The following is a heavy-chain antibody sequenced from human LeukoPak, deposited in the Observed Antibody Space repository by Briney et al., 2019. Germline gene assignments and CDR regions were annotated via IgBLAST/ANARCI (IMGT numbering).Heavy chain of an antibody. D-gene: IGHD3-22*01. Sequence: SETLSLTCTVSGXSISSGGYYWSWIRQHPGTGLEWIGYIHYSGSTYYNSSLKSRVTISVDTSKNQFSLKLSAVTAADTAVYYCASTVVNNWFDPWGQGTLVTVSS. CDR3: ASTVVNNWFDP. CDR2: IHYSGST. V-gene: IGHV4-31*03. J-gene: IGHJ5*02. CDR1: GXSISSGGYY.